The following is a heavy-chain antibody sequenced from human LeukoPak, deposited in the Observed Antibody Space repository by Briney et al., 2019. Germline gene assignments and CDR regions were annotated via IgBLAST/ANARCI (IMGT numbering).Heavy chain of an antibody. CDR3: ATPRNDGGSYYLDY. CDR1: GFTFSSYS. V-gene: IGHV3-21*01. CDR2: ISSSSSYI. D-gene: IGHD1-1*01. J-gene: IGHJ4*02. Sequence: GGSLRLSCAASGFTFSSYSMNWVRQAPGKGLEWVSSISSSSSYIYYADSVNGRFTISRDNAKNSLYLQMNSLRAEDTAVYYCATPRNDGGSYYLDYWGQGTLVTVSS.